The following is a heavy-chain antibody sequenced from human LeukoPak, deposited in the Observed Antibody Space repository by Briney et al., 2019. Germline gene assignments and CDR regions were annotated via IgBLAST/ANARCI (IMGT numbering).Heavy chain of an antibody. J-gene: IGHJ4*02. CDR3: ARMAYGDYVLDY. Sequence: SETLSPTCTVSGGSISSYYWSWIRQPPGKGLEWIGYIYYTGSTNYNPSLKSRVTISVDTSKNQFSLRVSSVTAADTAVYHCARMAYGDYVLDYWGQGTLVTVSS. CDR1: GGSISSYY. CDR2: IYYTGST. D-gene: IGHD4-17*01. V-gene: IGHV4-59*12.